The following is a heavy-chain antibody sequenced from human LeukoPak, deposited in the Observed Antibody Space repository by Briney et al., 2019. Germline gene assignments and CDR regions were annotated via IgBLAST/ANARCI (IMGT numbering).Heavy chain of an antibody. CDR1: GFTFSSYS. J-gene: IGHJ4*02. Sequence: GGSLRLSCAASGFTFSSYSFNWVRQAPGKGLEWVSYIDTTSSTIYYADSVKGRSTISRDNAKDSVYLQMNSLRDEDTALYYCARDPSISWGCFDYWAREPWSPSPQ. CDR3: ARDPSISWGCFDY. V-gene: IGHV3-48*02. CDR2: IDTTSSTI. D-gene: IGHD2-8*02.